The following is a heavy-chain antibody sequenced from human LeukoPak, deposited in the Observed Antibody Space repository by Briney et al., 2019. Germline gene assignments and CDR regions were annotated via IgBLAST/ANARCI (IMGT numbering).Heavy chain of an antibody. Sequence: GGSLRLSCATSGFIFRRYWMSWVRQAPGKVLEWFSGINWNGGSTGYADSVKGRFTISRDNAKNSLYLQMNSLRAEDTALYYCARSSGWDNVYYYYMDVWGKGTTVTVSS. CDR2: INWNGGST. J-gene: IGHJ6*03. D-gene: IGHD6-19*01. CDR3: ARSSGWDNVYYYYMDV. V-gene: IGHV3-20*04. CDR1: GFIFRRYW.